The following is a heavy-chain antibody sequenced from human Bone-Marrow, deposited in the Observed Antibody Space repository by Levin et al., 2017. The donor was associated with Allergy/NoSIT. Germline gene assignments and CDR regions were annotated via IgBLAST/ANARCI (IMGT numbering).Heavy chain of an antibody. V-gene: IGHV4-34*01. D-gene: IGHD3-10*01. CDR3: ARGLRHYGSGGYHYQLDV. Sequence: SETLSLTCGVNGGPFSGWYYWTWIRQASGKGLEWIGEIHYSGSTNYNRSLRSRLTLSVDTSSNQFSLNLRSMTAADTGVYYCARGLRHYGSGGYHYQLDVWGKGTTVTVSS. J-gene: IGHJ6*04. CDR2: IHYSGST. CDR1: GGPFSGWYY.